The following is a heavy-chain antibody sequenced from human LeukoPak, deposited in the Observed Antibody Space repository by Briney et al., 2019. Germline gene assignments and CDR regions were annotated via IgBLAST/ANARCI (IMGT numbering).Heavy chain of an antibody. D-gene: IGHD6-19*01. CDR2: ISWDGGST. CDR1: GFTFDDYT. J-gene: IGHJ5*02. Sequence: GGSLRLSCAASGFTFDDYTMHWVRQAPGKGLEWVSLISWDGGSTYYADSVKGRFTISRDNSKNSLYLQMNSLRTEDTALYYCAKERDTSGRGRNWFDPWGQGTLVTVSS. CDR3: AKERDTSGRGRNWFDP. V-gene: IGHV3-43*01.